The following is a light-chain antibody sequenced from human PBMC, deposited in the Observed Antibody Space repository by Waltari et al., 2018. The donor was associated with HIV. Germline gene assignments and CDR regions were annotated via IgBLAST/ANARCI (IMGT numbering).Light chain of an antibody. V-gene: IGLV1-44*01. CDR3: ASWEDSLHGPV. Sequence: QSVLTQPPSASGTPGQRVTISCSGSSSNIGNNPVEWYQQFPGTAPKLLIYSNKWRPSGGPDRFLGSKSGTSSALANGVPQSDDEADYYCASWEDSLHGPVFGGGTKLTVL. J-gene: IGLJ2*01. CDR1: SSNIGNNP. CDR2: SNK.